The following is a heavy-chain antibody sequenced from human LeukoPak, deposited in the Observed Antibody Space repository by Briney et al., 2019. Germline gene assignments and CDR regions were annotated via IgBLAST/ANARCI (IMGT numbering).Heavy chain of an antibody. CDR2: ISGSGDST. CDR3: AKEKDSYGYFDY. Sequence: GGSLRLSCAASGFSFSRYAMSLVRQAPGKGLEWVSAISGSGDSTYYPDSVKGRFTISRDNSKNTLYLQMNSLRAEDTAIYYCAKEKDSYGYFDYWGQGTLVTVSS. J-gene: IGHJ4*02. CDR1: GFSFSRYA. D-gene: IGHD4-17*01. V-gene: IGHV3-23*01.